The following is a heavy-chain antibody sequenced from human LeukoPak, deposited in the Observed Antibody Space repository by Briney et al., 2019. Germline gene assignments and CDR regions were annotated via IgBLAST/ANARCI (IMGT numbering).Heavy chain of an antibody. CDR3: ARGLVVTATRVSDAFDI. CDR1: GGSIRSTSYY. V-gene: IGHV4-39*07. J-gene: IGHJ3*02. Sequence: PSETLSLTCTVSGGSIRSTSYYWGWIRQPPGKGLEWIGSIYYSGSTYYNPSLKSRVTISVDTSKNQFSLKLSSVTAADTAVYYCARGLVVTATRVSDAFDIWGQGTMVTVSS. CDR2: IYYSGST. D-gene: IGHD2-21*02.